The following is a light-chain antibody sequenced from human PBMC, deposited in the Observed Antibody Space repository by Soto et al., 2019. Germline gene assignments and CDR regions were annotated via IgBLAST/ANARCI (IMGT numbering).Light chain of an antibody. CDR3: SSYTSSSLVV. CDR1: SSDVGGYNY. CDR2: EVR. J-gene: IGLJ2*01. V-gene: IGLV2-14*01. Sequence: QSPLTQSASVSGSPGQSITISCTGTSSDVGGYNYVSWYQQHPRKAPKLIIYEVRNRPSGVSNRFSGSKSGNTASLTISELQAEDEADYYCSSYTSSSLVVFGGGTKLTVL.